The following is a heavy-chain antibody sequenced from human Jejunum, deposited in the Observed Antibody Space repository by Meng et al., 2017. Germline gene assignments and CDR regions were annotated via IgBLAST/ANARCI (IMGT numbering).Heavy chain of an antibody. Sequence: QVQLQESGPGLVKPSQTLSLTCTVSGGSISSDDYYWSWIRQPPGKGLEWIGYIYYSGTTSYNPSLKSRVTISADTSRNQLSLRLTSVTAADTAIYYCARRGFLDYWGQGILVTVSS. CDR3: ARRGFLDY. CDR2: IYYSGTT. CDR1: GGSISSDDYY. J-gene: IGHJ4*02. V-gene: IGHV4-30-4*01. D-gene: IGHD3-10*01.